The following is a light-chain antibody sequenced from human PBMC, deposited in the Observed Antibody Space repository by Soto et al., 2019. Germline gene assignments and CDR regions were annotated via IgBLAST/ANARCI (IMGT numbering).Light chain of an antibody. CDR2: DAS. Sequence: EIVLTQSPATLSLSPGERATLSCRASQTVYNYLVWYQQRPGQAPRLLISDASNRATCIPARFSGSGSGTDFTLTINSLEPEDLAIYFCQQRYDWPLTFGGGSKIEMK. J-gene: IGKJ4*01. CDR3: QQRYDWPLT. CDR1: QTVYNY. V-gene: IGKV3-11*01.